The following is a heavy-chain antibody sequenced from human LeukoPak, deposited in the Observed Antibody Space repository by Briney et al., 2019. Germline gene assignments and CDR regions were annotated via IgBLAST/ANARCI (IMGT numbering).Heavy chain of an antibody. V-gene: IGHV1-46*01. D-gene: IGHD4-17*01. CDR2: INPSGGST. Sequence: GASVKVSCKASGYTFTSYYMHWVRQAPGQGLEWMGIINPSGGSTSYAQKFQGRVTMTRDTSTSTVYMELSSLRSEDTAVYYCARVLPYGDYAFGFPKTYYYGMDVWGQGTTVTVSS. CDR3: ARVLPYGDYAFGFPKTYYYGMDV. J-gene: IGHJ6*02. CDR1: GYTFTSYY.